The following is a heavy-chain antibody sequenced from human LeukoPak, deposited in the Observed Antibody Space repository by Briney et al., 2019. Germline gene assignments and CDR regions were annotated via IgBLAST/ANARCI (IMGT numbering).Heavy chain of an antibody. CDR3: ATDRWGLVGATPLFDY. CDR1: GYTLTELS. V-gene: IGHV1-24*01. Sequence: GASVKVSCKVSGYTLTELSMHWVRQAPGKGLEWMGGFDPEDGETIYAQKFQGRVTMTEDTSTDTAYMELSSLRSEDTAVYYCATDRWGLVGATPLFDYWGQGTLVTVSS. D-gene: IGHD1-26*01. J-gene: IGHJ4*02. CDR2: FDPEDGET.